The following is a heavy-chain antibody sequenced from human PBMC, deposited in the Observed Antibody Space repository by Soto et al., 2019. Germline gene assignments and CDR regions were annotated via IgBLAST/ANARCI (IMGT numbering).Heavy chain of an antibody. CDR1: GGSISSSNW. CDR3: ARGGSSSFLYYYYYYGMDV. CDR2: IYHSGST. V-gene: IGHV4-4*02. D-gene: IGHD6-6*01. J-gene: IGHJ6*02. Sequence: SETLSLTCAVSGGSISSSNWWSWVRQPPGKGLEWIGEIYHSGSTNYNPSLKSRVTISVDKSKNQFSLKLSSVTAADTAVYYCARGGSSSFLYYYYYYGMDVWGQGTTVTVSS.